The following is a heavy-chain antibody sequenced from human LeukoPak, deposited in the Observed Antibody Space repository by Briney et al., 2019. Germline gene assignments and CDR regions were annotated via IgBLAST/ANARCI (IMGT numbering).Heavy chain of an antibody. Sequence: GGSLRLSCAASGFTFSTYAMSWVRQAPGKGLEWASTISGSGGRTYYADSVKGRFTISRDNSKNTLYLQMNGLRAEDTAIYYCAKDEPQPHYDFRSSSKPSDWFDSWGQGTLVTVSS. CDR1: GFTFSTYA. J-gene: IGHJ5*01. CDR2: ISGSGGRT. D-gene: IGHD3-3*01. CDR3: AKDEPQPHYDFRSSSKPSDWFDS. V-gene: IGHV3-23*01.